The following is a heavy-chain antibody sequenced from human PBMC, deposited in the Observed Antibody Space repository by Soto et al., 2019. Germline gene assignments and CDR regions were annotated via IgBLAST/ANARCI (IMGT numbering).Heavy chain of an antibody. CDR2: VSNEGSIQ. CDR3: AKEGGTLGTSASYGFDY. D-gene: IGHD3-16*01. CDR1: GFSLSSYG. V-gene: IGHV3-30*18. Sequence: QVQLVESGGGVVQPGGSLRLSCAASGFSLSSYGIHWVRQAPGKGLEWVAVVSNEGSIQYYADSVKGRFTISSDNSENTVFLQMNSLRSEDTAVYYCAKEGGTLGTSASYGFDYWGQGSRVTVSS. J-gene: IGHJ4*02.